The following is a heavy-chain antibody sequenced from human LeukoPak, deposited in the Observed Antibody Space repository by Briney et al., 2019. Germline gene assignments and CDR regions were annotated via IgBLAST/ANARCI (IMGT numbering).Heavy chain of an antibody. J-gene: IGHJ4*02. CDR2: IYDSGTT. Sequence: AGGSLRLSCATSGFTVSSNYMSWVRQAPGKELEWVSVIYDSGTTYYADSVKGRVLIFRDTSKNTVDLQMNSLRVEDTAVYYCAGRRSSGWYAYWGQGTLVTVSS. V-gene: IGHV3-53*01. CDR1: GFTVSSNY. D-gene: IGHD6-19*01. CDR3: AGRRSSGWYAY.